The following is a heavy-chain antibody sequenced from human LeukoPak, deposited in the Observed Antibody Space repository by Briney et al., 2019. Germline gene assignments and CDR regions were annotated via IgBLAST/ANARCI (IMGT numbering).Heavy chain of an antibody. D-gene: IGHD3-10*01. CDR3: ARAGKGYYASGNSLYYYGLDV. J-gene: IGHJ6*02. Sequence: SGPTLVNPTQTLTLTCTFSGFSLSTSGVGVGWIRQPPGKALEWLALIYWDDDKRYSPSLKSRLTVTKDTSKNQVVLTMTNMDPVDTATYYCARAGKGYYASGNSLYYYGLDVWGQGTTVTVSS. V-gene: IGHV2-5*02. CDR1: GFSLSTSGVG. CDR2: IYWDDDK.